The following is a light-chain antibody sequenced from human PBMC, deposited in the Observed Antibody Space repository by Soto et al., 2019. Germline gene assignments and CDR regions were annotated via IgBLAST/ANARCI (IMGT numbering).Light chain of an antibody. J-gene: IGKJ5*01. CDR1: QSVNHN. CDR2: GAS. CDR3: QQYGSSPPIT. Sequence: VMTQSPDTLSASPGERVSLLCRASQSVNHNLAWYLQKPGQAPRLLIYGASSRATGIPDRFSGSGSGTDFTLTISRLEPEDFAVYYCQQYGSSPPITFGQGTRLEIK. V-gene: IGKV3-20*01.